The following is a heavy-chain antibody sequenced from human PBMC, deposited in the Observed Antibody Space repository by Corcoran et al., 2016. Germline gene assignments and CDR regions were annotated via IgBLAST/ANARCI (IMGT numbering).Heavy chain of an antibody. Sequence: QVQLVESGGGVVQPGRSLRLSCAASGFTFTDYGMHWVRQAPGKGLEWVAVISYDGSNKYYADSVKGRFTISRDNSKNTLYLQMNSLRPEDTAVYYCASGGEDYWGQGTLVTVSS. D-gene: IGHD3-16*01. CDR3: ASGGEDY. J-gene: IGHJ4*02. CDR2: ISYDGSNK. CDR1: GFTFTDYG. V-gene: IGHV3-30*03.